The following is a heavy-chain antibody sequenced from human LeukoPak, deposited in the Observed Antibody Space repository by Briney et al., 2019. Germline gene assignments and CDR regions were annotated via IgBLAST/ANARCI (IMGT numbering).Heavy chain of an antibody. CDR3: ARGPSGSYYFDY. V-gene: IGHV3-64*01. D-gene: IGHD1-26*01. J-gene: IGHJ4*02. Sequence: GGSLRLSCAASGFTFSSYAMHWVRQAPGKGLEYVSAISSNGGSTYYANSVKGRFTISRDNSKNTLYFQMGSLRAEDMAVYYCARGPSGSYYFDYWGQGTLVTVSS. CDR1: GFTFSSYA. CDR2: ISSNGGST.